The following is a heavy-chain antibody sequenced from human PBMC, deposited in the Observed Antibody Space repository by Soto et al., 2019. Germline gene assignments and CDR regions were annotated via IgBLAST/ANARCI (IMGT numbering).Heavy chain of an antibody. Sequence: QVQLVQSGAEVKKPGASVKVSCKASGYTFTSYGISWVRQAPGQGLEWMGWISAYNGNTNYAQKLQGRVTMTTDPSTSTAYMELRSLRSDDTAVYYCARDLRRITMVRGVIIRVGWFDPWGQGTLVTVSS. D-gene: IGHD3-10*01. CDR1: GYTFTSYG. CDR3: ARDLRRITMVRGVIIRVGWFDP. CDR2: ISAYNGNT. J-gene: IGHJ5*02. V-gene: IGHV1-18*01.